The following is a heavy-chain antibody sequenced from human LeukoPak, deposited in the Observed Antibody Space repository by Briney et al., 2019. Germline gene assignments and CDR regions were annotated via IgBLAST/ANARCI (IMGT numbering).Heavy chain of an antibody. D-gene: IGHD6-19*01. CDR2: IYYSGST. CDR3: ASAYSSGWDYYMDV. Sequence: SETLSLTCTVSGGSISSYYWSWIRQPPGKGLEWIGYIYYSGSTNYNPSLKSRVTISVDTSKNQFSLKLSSVTAADTAVYYCASAYSSGWDYYMDVWGKGTTVTVSS. J-gene: IGHJ6*03. CDR1: GGSISSYY. V-gene: IGHV4-59*01.